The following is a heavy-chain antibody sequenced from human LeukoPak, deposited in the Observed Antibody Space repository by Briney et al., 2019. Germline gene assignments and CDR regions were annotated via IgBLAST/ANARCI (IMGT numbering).Heavy chain of an antibody. CDR2: ISGSGSGT. Sequence: GGSLRLSCAASEFAFSTYAMSWVRQAPGKGLEWVSAISGSGSGTYYADSVKGRFTISRDNSKNTLYLQMNSLRAQDTAVYYCARRGYYSDYWGQGTLVTVSS. CDR1: EFAFSTYA. D-gene: IGHD3-22*01. J-gene: IGHJ4*02. V-gene: IGHV3-23*01. CDR3: ARRGYYSDY.